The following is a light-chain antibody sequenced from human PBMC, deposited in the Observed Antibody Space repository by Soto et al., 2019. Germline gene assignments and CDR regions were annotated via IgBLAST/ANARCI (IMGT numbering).Light chain of an antibody. V-gene: IGLV2-14*01. CDR3: SSYTSSSTRGGV. Sequence: QSALTQPASVSGSPGQSITISCTGTSSDVGGYNYVYWYQQHPGKAPKLMIYDVSNRPSGVSNRFSGSKSGNTASLTISGLQAEDEADYYCSSYTSSSTRGGVFGGGTKLTVL. CDR1: SSDVGGYNY. CDR2: DVS. J-gene: IGLJ2*01.